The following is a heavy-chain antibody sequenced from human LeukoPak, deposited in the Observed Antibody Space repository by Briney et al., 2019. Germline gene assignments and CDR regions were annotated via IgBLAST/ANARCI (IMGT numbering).Heavy chain of an antibody. CDR2: INPNSGGT. V-gene: IGHV1-2*02. Sequence: GASVKVSCKAPGYTFTGYYMHWVRQAPGQGLEWMGWINPNSGGTNYAQKFQGRVTMTRDTSISTAYMELSRLRSDDTAVYYCARGGTFVLRFLEWLPNWFDPWGQGTLVTVSS. J-gene: IGHJ5*02. CDR1: GYTFTGYY. CDR3: ARGGTFVLRFLEWLPNWFDP. D-gene: IGHD3-3*01.